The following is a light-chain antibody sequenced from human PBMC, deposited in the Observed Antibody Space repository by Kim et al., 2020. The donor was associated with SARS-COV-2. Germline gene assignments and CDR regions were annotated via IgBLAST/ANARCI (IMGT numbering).Light chain of an antibody. Sequence: PGKQARIPWSGDAVGARYISLYQQRPGQSPVLVIYWDVKRPPGIPGRFSGSNTWNTATLTISGSQAMDEADYFCQAWARTTIVFGGGTQLTVL. CDR1: AVGARY. J-gene: IGLJ3*02. V-gene: IGLV3-1*01. CDR3: QAWARTTIV. CDR2: WDV.